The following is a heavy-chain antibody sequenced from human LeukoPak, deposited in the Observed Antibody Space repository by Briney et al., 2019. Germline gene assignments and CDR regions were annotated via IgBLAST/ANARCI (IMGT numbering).Heavy chain of an antibody. J-gene: IGHJ4*02. Sequence: SETLSLTCTVSNGSPSGRYWSWIRQPPGKGLEWIGYMYYSGSTNYNPSLNSRVTISMDTSKNQFFLKLTSVTAADTAVYYCARDSPPTWGQGTLVTVSS. CDR1: NGSPSGRY. CDR2: MYYSGST. D-gene: IGHD1-1*01. V-gene: IGHV4-59*11. CDR3: ARDSPPT.